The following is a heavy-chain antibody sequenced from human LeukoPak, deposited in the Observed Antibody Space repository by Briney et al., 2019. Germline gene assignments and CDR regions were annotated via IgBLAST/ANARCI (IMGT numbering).Heavy chain of an antibody. D-gene: IGHD3-22*01. CDR1: GYTFTGYY. J-gene: IGHJ5*02. Sequence: ASVKVSCKASGYTFTGYYMHWVRQAPGQGLEWMGRINPNSGGTNYAQKFQGRVTMTRDTSISTAYMELGRLRSDDTAVYYCARIPEYYYDSSGYYKDWFDPWGQGTLVTVSS. V-gene: IGHV1-2*06. CDR3: ARIPEYYYDSSGYYKDWFDP. CDR2: INPNSGGT.